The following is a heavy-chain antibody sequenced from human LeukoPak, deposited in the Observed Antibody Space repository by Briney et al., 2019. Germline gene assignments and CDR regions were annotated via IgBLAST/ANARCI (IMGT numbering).Heavy chain of an antibody. D-gene: IGHD3-16*01. J-gene: IGHJ4*02. CDR2: ISYLSSHV. CDR3: GRAFPPLRTSSAGDL. CDR1: GFTFSDYD. V-gene: IGHV3-21*01. Sequence: GGSLRLSCSASGFTFSDYDMNWVREAPGKGLEWVSSISYLSSHVYYGDSVKGRFSISRDNAKNSLYLQMNSLGAEDTAIYYCGRAFPPLRTSSAGDLWGQGILVTVSS.